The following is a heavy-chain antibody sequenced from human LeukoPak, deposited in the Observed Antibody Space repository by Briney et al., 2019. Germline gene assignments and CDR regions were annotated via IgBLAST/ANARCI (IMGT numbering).Heavy chain of an antibody. V-gene: IGHV4-39*01. Sequence: PAGLGLEWIGDVFYNGTTYYNPTLKSRATISVDTSKNQFTLKLTSVTAADSAVYYCARRPRLVASTNWFDPWGQGTQVIVSS. CDR2: VFYNGTT. D-gene: IGHD2-8*02. CDR3: ARRPRLVASTNWFDP. J-gene: IGHJ5*02.